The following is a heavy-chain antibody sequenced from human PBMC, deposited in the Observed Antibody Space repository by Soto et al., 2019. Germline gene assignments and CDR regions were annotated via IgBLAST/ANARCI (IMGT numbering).Heavy chain of an antibody. CDR2: IGESGTPT. CDR3: AKDQGITIFGVVITIFDF. V-gene: IGHV3-23*01. D-gene: IGHD3-3*01. CDR1: GFTFSSYA. Sequence: PGGSLRLSCAASGFTFSSYAMKWVRQAPGKGLEWVSLIGESGTPTYYADSVKGRFTISRDNSKNTLYLQMNSLRAEDTAVYYCAKDQGITIFGVVITIFDFWGQGTLVTVSS. J-gene: IGHJ4*02.